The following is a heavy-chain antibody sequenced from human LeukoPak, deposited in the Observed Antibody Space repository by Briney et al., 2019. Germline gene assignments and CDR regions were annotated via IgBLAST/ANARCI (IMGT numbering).Heavy chain of an antibody. CDR1: GGTFSSYA. D-gene: IGHD3-10*01. Sequence: SVKVSCKASGGTFSSYAISWVRQAPGQGLEWMGGIIPIFGTANYAQKFQGRVTITADESTSTAYMELSSLRSEDTAVSYCARTGQKDYYGSGSYYRRRYYYYGMDVWGKGTTVTVSS. J-gene: IGHJ6*04. CDR3: ARTGQKDYYGSGSYYRRRYYYYGMDV. V-gene: IGHV1-69*13. CDR2: IIPIFGTA.